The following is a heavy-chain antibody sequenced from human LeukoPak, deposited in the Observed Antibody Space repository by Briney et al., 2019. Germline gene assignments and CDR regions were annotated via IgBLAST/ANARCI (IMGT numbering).Heavy chain of an antibody. CDR3: ARAAYSSSPDY. V-gene: IGHV3-48*02. J-gene: IGHJ4*02. CDR1: GFTVSSNY. D-gene: IGHD6-13*01. Sequence: PGGSLRLSCAASGFTVSSNYMSWVRQAPGKGLEWVSYISPDSSSIHHADPVKGRFTISRDNAKNSLYLQMNGLRDEDTAVYYCARAAYSSSPDYWGQGTLVTVSS. CDR2: ISPDSSSI.